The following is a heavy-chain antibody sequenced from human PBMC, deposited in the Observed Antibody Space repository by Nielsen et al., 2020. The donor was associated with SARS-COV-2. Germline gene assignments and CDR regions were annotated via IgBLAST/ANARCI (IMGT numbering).Heavy chain of an antibody. CDR1: SGSLSGNY. J-gene: IGHJ6*02. CDR3: ATGIGPDYGDYVGYYGMDV. V-gene: IGHV4-34*01. Sequence: SETLSLTCGVYSGSLSGNYWSWIRQPPGKGLEWVGEITHTGRTTYNPSLKSRVNISVDRSKNQFSLKLRSVTAADTAVYYCATGIGPDYGDYVGYYGMDVWGQGTTVTVS. CDR2: ITHTGRT. D-gene: IGHD4-17*01.